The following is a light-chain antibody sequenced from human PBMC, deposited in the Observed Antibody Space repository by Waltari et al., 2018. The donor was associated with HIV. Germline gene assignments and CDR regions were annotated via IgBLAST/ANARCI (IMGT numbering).Light chain of an antibody. J-gene: IGKJ2*03. CDR1: QRGSSSY. CDR3: QQYGSSPPYS. CDR2: GAS. Sequence: VLTHSPPPLSFSPRPPPTLPCRASQRGSSSYLAGDQQKPGQAPRLRIYGASSRATGIPDRCGGSGSGTDFTLTISRLEPEDCAVYYCQQYGSSPPYSFGQGTKLEIK. V-gene: IGKV3-20*01.